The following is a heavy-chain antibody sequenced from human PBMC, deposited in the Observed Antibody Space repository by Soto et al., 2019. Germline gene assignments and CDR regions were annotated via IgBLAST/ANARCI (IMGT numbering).Heavy chain of an antibody. D-gene: IGHD3-16*02. J-gene: IGHJ4*02. CDR2: FSGGGGST. Sequence: PGGSLRLSCAASGFTFITYAMTWVRQAPGKGLEWVSAFSGGGGSTYYADSVKGRFTISRDNSKNTLYLQMNSLRAEDTAIYYCAKVPGERFWELSGRQYYFGSWGRGTLVTVSS. CDR3: AKVPGERFWELSGRQYYFGS. V-gene: IGHV3-23*01. CDR1: GFTFITYA.